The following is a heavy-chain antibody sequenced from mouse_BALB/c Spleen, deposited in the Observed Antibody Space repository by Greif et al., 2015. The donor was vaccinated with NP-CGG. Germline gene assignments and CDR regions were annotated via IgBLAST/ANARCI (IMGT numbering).Heavy chain of an antibody. V-gene: IGHV1-7*01. Sequence: VMLVESGAELAKPGASVKMSCKASGYTFTSYWMHWVKQRPGQGLEWIGYINPSTGYTEYNQKFKDKATLTADKSSSTAYMQLSSLTSEDSAVYYCARVYDGYFAYWGQGTLVTVSA. J-gene: IGHJ3*01. CDR1: GYTFTSYW. CDR2: INPSTGYT. D-gene: IGHD2-3*01. CDR3: ARVYDGYFAY.